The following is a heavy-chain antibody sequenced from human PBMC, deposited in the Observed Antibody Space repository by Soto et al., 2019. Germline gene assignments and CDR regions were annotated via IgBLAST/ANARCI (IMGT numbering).Heavy chain of an antibody. D-gene: IGHD6-6*01. J-gene: IGHJ4*02. CDR3: ARDRLSIAARVFDY. V-gene: IGHV4-31*03. CDR2: IYYSGST. Sequence: PSETLSLTCTVSGGSISSGGYYWSWIRQHPGKGLEWIGYIYYSGSTYYNPSLKSRVTISVDTSKNQFSLKLSSVTAAETAVYYCARDRLSIAARVFDYWGQGTLVTVSS. CDR1: GGSISSGGYY.